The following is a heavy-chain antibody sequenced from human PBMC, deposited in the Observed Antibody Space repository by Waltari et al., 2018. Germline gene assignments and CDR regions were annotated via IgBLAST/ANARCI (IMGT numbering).Heavy chain of an antibody. J-gene: IGHJ2*01. CDR2: TSGSGTNT. Sequence: EVQLLESGGGLVQPGGSLRLSCAASGFTFSNYAMSWVRQAPGKGLEWLSGTSGSGTNTYSADSVKGRFTIFRENSNNTLYLQMNSLRVEDTAVYYCAKGLSDNNWYFDLWGRGTLVTVSS. D-gene: IGHD3-22*01. CDR3: AKGLSDNNWYFDL. CDR1: GFTFSNYA. V-gene: IGHV3-23*01.